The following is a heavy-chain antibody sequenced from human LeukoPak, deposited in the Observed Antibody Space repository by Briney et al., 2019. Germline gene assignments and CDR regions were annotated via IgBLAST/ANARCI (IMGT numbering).Heavy chain of an antibody. J-gene: IGHJ6*03. CDR1: GGSISSYY. D-gene: IGHD6-6*01. CDR2: IYTSGST. Sequence: PSETLSLTCTVSGGSISSYYWSWIRQPAGKGLEWIGRIYTSGSTNYNPSLKSRVTMSVDTSKNQFSLKLSSVTAADTAVYYCARDTRAEQLVRTYYYYYYYMDVWGKGTTVTVSS. V-gene: IGHV4-4*07. CDR3: ARDTRAEQLVRTYYYYYYYMDV.